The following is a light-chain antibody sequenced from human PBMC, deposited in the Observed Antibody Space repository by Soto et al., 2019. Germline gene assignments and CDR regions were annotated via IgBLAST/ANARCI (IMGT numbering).Light chain of an antibody. Sequence: NFMLTQPHSVSESPGKTLSISCTRSSGSIASNYVQWYQQRPGSAPTTVIYENNQRLSGVPDRFSGSSSGADRYLIISSLQSEDEADYYCQTWGTGFQFFGGGTKLTVL. J-gene: IGLJ2*01. CDR3: QTWGTGFQF. CDR2: ENN. V-gene: IGLV6-57*04. CDR1: SGSIASNY.